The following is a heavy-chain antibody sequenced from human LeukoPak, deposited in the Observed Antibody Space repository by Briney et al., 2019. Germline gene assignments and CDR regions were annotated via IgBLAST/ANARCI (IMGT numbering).Heavy chain of an antibody. CDR1: GGSISSGGYY. CDR3: ARGPNPYYYDSSGYLYFDY. V-gene: IGHV4-31*03. J-gene: IGHJ4*02. CDR2: IYYSGST. D-gene: IGHD3-22*01. Sequence: SETLSLTCTVSGGSISSGGYYWSWIRQHPGKGLEWIGYIYYSGSTYYNPSLTSRVTISVDTSKNQFSLKLSSVTAADTAVYYCARGPNPYYYDSSGYLYFDYWGQGTLVTVSS.